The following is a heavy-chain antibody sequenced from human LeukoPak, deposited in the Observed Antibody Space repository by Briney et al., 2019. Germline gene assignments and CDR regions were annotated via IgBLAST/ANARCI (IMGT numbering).Heavy chain of an antibody. CDR3: ARENFRYPSMDV. CDR1: GFTFSSYA. V-gene: IGHV3-23*01. D-gene: IGHD2-15*01. Sequence: GGSLRLSCAASGFTFSSYAMSWVRQAPGKGLEWVSAISGSGGSTYYADSVKGRFTISRDNSKNTLYLQMNGLRAEDTAVYYCARENFRYPSMDVWGKGTTVTVSS. J-gene: IGHJ6*03. CDR2: ISGSGGST.